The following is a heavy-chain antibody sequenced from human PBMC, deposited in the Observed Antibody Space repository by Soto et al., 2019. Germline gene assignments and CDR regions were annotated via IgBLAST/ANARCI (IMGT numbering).Heavy chain of an antibody. CDR2: MWDDGSNK. J-gene: IGHJ6*02. CDR3: ARAVSETYRLYGMDV. Sequence: QVQLVESGGGVVQPGRSLRLSCAASRFTLSSYGMRWVRQAPGKGLEWVAVMWDDGSNKDYADSVKGRFTISRDNSKNTLYLQMNSLRAEDTVVYYCARAVSETYRLYGMDVWGQGTTVTVSS. D-gene: IGHD1-1*01. CDR1: RFTLSSYG. V-gene: IGHV3-33*01.